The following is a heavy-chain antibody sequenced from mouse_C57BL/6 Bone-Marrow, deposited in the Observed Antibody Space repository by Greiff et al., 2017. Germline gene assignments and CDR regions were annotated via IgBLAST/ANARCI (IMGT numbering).Heavy chain of an antibody. CDR3: ANYYGIY. CDR1: GFTFSDYG. J-gene: IGHJ3*01. Sequence: EVKVVESGGGLVKPGGSLKLSCAASGFTFSDYGMHWVRQAPEKGLEWVAYISSGSSTIYYADTVKGRFTLSRDNAKNTLFLQMTSLRSEDTAMYYCANYYGIYWGQGTLVTVSA. D-gene: IGHD1-1*01. V-gene: IGHV5-17*01. CDR2: ISSGSSTI.